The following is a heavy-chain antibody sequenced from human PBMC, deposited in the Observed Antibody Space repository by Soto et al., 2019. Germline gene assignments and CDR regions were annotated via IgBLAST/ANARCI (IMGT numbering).Heavy chain of an antibody. D-gene: IGHD4-17*01. CDR1: GGSISIYY. J-gene: IGHJ4*02. Sequence: SETLSLTCAVSGGSISIYYWSWIRQPPGKGLEWIGYIYYSGSTNYNPSLKSRVTISVDTSKNQFSLKLSSVTAADTAVYYCAGMTRDFDYWGQGTLVTVSS. V-gene: IGHV4-59*01. CDR3: AGMTRDFDY. CDR2: IYYSGST.